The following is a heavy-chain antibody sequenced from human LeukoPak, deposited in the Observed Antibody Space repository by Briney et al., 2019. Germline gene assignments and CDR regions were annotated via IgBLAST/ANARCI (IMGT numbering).Heavy chain of an antibody. CDR3: ARLTKYDDTWYADY. J-gene: IGHJ4*02. CDR1: GGSISSYY. Sequence: SETLSLTCTVSGGSISSYYWSWIRQPPGKGLEWIGYIHYSGSTNYNPSLKSRVTISVDTSKNQFSLKLSSVTAADTAVYYCARLTKYDDTWYADYWGQGTLVTVSS. D-gene: IGHD3-9*01. V-gene: IGHV4-59*08. CDR2: IHYSGST.